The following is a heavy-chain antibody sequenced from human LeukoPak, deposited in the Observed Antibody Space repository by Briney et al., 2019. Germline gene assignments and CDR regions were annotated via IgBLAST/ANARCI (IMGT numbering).Heavy chain of an antibody. CDR2: IGSSGGTT. CDR1: GFTFSNYA. J-gene: IGHJ6*02. Sequence: GGSLRLSCAASGFTFSNYAMSWVRQAPGKGLEWVSGIGSSGGTTYYADSVRGRFTISRDNAKNSLYLQMSNLRAEDTAVYFCARGGGLDVWGQGATVTVSS. D-gene: IGHD3-16*01. V-gene: IGHV3-23*01. CDR3: ARGGGLDV.